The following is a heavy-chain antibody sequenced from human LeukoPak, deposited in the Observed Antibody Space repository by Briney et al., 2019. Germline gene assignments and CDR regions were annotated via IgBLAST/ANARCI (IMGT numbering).Heavy chain of an antibody. CDR1: GFTFRSYA. CDR2: ISGSGGST. Sequence: GGSLRLSCAASGFTFRSYAMSWVRQAPGKGLEWVSAISGSGGSTYYADSVKGRFTISRDNSKNTLYLQMNSLRAEDTAVYYCAKVGTQLWGVLVNLDYFDYWGQGTLVTVSS. CDR3: AKVGTQLWGVLVNLDYFDY. D-gene: IGHD5-18*01. J-gene: IGHJ4*02. V-gene: IGHV3-23*01.